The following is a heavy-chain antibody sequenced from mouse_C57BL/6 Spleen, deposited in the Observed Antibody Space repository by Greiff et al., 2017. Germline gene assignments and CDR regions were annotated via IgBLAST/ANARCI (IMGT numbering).Heavy chain of an antibody. D-gene: IGHD1-1*01. Sequence: EVHLVESGPGLVKPSQSLSLTCSVTGYSITSGYYWNWIRQFPGNKLEWMGYISYDGSNNYNPSLKNRISITRDTSKNQFFLKLNSVTTEDTATYYCARDDTTVVATDYAMDYWGQGTSVTVSS. J-gene: IGHJ4*01. CDR1: GYSITSGYY. CDR3: ARDDTTVVATDYAMDY. V-gene: IGHV3-6*01. CDR2: ISYDGSN.